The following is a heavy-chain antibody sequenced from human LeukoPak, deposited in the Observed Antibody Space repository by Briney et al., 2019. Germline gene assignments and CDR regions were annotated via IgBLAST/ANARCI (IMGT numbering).Heavy chain of an antibody. J-gene: IGHJ4*02. D-gene: IGHD3-22*01. V-gene: IGHV3-48*04. CDR2: ISSSSSTI. Sequence: GGSLRLSCAASGFTFSSYSMNGVRQAPGKGLEWVSYISSSSSTIYYADSVKGRFTISRDNAKDSLYLQMNSLRAEDTAVYYCARVSYYYDSSGYNSGDYFDYWGQGTLVTVSS. CDR1: GFTFSSYS. CDR3: ARVSYYYDSSGYNSGDYFDY.